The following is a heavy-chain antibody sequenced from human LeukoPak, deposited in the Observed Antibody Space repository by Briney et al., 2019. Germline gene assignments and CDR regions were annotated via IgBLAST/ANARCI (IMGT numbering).Heavy chain of an antibody. D-gene: IGHD3-10*01. CDR2: ISGSGGST. CDR1: GLTFSSYA. CDR3: AKDRSERGSGSLDY. V-gene: IGHV3-23*01. J-gene: IGHJ4*02. Sequence: GGSLRLSCAASGLTFSSYAMTWVRQAPVKGLEWVSSISGSGGSTYYADSVKGRFTISRDNSKNTLYLQMNSLRAEDTAVYYCAKDRSERGSGSLDYWGQGTLVTVSS.